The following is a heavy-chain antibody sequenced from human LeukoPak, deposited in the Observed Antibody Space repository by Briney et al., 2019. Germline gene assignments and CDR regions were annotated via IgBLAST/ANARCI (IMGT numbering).Heavy chain of an antibody. V-gene: IGHV3-21*01. CDR1: GFTFSSYS. D-gene: IGHD2-2*02. CDR2: ISSSSSYI. CDR3: ARVLAAIGAFDI. J-gene: IGHJ3*02. Sequence: GGSLRLSCAASGFTFSSYSMNWVRQAPGKGLEWVSSISSSSSYIYYADSVRGRFTISRDNAKNSLYLQMNSLRAEDTAVYYCARVLAAIGAFDIWGQGTMVTVSS.